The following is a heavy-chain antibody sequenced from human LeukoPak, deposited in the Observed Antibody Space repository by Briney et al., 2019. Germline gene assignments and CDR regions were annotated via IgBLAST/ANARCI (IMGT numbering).Heavy chain of an antibody. J-gene: IGHJ4*02. CDR2: ISNDADNY. Sequence: GGPLRLSCAASGFTFSSYGMHWVRQAPGKGLQWVALISNDADNYYYADSVKGRFTISRDNSKNTLYLQMNSLRAEDTAVYFCAKDRRLYDILTPFDYWGQGTLVTVSS. CDR3: AKDRRLYDILTPFDY. V-gene: IGHV3-30*18. CDR1: GFTFSSYG. D-gene: IGHD3-9*01.